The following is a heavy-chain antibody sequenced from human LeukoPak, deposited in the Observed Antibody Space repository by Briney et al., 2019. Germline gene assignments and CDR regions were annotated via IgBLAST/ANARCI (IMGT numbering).Heavy chain of an antibody. Sequence: SVKVSCTASGFTFTISAVQWVRQARGQRLEWIGWIVVGSGNTNYAQKFQERVTITRDMSTSTAYMELSSLRSEDTAVYYCAALRGTAMSPYYFDYWGQGTLVTVSS. J-gene: IGHJ4*02. CDR3: AALRGTAMSPYYFDY. V-gene: IGHV1-58*01. D-gene: IGHD5-18*01. CDR2: IVVGSGNT. CDR1: GFTFTISA.